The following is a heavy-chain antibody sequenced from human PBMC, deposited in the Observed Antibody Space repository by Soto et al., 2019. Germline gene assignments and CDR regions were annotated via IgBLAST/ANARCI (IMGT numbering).Heavy chain of an antibody. V-gene: IGHV3-21*01. CDR1: GXTVSTYG. CDR2: ISSRSDI. D-gene: IGHD2-2*02. Sequence: GSLRLSCVGSGXTVSTYGINWVRQAPGKGLEWVSAISSRSDIYCADSLKCRFTIARDNAKNSVSLQMNSMRADDTAVYYCAREYTAWPLAYGLDVWGQGTTVTVS. J-gene: IGHJ6*02. CDR3: AREYTAWPLAYGLDV.